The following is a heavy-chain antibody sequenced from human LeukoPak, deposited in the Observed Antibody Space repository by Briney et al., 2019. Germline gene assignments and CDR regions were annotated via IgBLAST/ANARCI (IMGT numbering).Heavy chain of an antibody. Sequence: ASVKVSCKASGYTFTGYYMHWVRQAPGQGLEWMGWINPNTGGTMYAQSFQDRVTMTRDTSISTAHMELSSLTSDDRAIYYCARTLWGDAFDIWGQGTMITVSS. D-gene: IGHD3-16*01. V-gene: IGHV1-2*02. CDR1: GYTFTGYY. CDR3: ARTLWGDAFDI. CDR2: INPNTGGT. J-gene: IGHJ3*02.